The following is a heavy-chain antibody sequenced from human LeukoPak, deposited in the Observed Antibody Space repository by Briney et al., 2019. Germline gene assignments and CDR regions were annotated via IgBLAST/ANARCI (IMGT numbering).Heavy chain of an antibody. CDR1: GGTFSSYA. V-gene: IGHV1-69*06. Sequence: SVKVSCKASGGTFSSYAISWVRQAPGQGLEWMGGIIPIFGTANYAQKFQGRVTITADKSTSTAYMELSSLRSEDTAVYYCASMRLDCSGGSSYVDYYYYGMDVWGKGTTVTVSS. CDR2: IIPIFGTA. CDR3: ASMRLDCSGGSSYVDYYYYGMDV. J-gene: IGHJ6*04. D-gene: IGHD2-15*01.